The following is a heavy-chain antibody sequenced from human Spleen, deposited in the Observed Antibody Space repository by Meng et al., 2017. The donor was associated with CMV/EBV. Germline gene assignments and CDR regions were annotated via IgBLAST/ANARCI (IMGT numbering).Heavy chain of an antibody. CDR3: ARKQSGSYRGGSIHYGMDV. D-gene: IGHD1-26*01. J-gene: IGHJ6*02. Sequence: GGSLRLSCAASGFTFSSYAMTWVRQAPGKGLEWVSGISGSDGRTYYADSVKGRFAISRDNSENTLYLQMNSLRAEDTALYYCARKQSGSYRGGSIHYGMDVWGQGTTVTVSS. CDR2: ISGSDGRT. V-gene: IGHV3-23*01. CDR1: GFTFSSYA.